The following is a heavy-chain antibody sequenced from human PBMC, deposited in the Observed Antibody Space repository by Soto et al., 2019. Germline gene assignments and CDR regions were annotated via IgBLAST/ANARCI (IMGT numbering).Heavy chain of an antibody. Sequence: QVTLKESGPVLVKPTETLTLTCTVSGFSLSNARMGVSWIRQPPGKALEWLAHIFSNDEKSYSTSLKSRLTHFQDPSKSPVVLTMTNMDPVDTATYYCARIPRGSGSKAATFDIWGQGTMVTVSS. J-gene: IGHJ3*02. CDR2: IFSNDEK. CDR3: ARIPRGSGSKAATFDI. CDR1: GFSLSNARMG. D-gene: IGHD3-10*01. V-gene: IGHV2-26*01.